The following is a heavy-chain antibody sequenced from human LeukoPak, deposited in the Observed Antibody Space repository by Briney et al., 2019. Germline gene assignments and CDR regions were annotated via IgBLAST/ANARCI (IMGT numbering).Heavy chain of an antibody. D-gene: IGHD1-26*01. V-gene: IGHV1-69*01. CDR1: GGTFSSYA. CDR3: ARDRSGSYSPPDY. J-gene: IGHJ4*02. Sequence: SVKVSCTASGGTFSSYAISWVRQAPGQGLEWMGGIIPIFGTANYAQKFQGRVTITADESTSTAYLELSSLRSEDTAVYYCARDRSGSYSPPDYWGQGTLVTVSS. CDR2: IIPIFGTA.